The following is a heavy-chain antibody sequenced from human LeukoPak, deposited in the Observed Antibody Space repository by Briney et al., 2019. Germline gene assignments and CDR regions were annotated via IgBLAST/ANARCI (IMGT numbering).Heavy chain of an antibody. CDR2: INHSGST. Sequence: PSETLSLTCAVYGGSFSGYYWSWIRQPPGKGLEWIGEINHSGSTNYNPSLKSRVTISVDTSKNQFSLKLSSVTAADTAVYYCARVSLRGVIMNYFDYWGQGTLVTVSS. CDR1: GGSFSGYY. D-gene: IGHD3-10*01. CDR3: ARVSLRGVIMNYFDY. J-gene: IGHJ4*02. V-gene: IGHV4-34*01.